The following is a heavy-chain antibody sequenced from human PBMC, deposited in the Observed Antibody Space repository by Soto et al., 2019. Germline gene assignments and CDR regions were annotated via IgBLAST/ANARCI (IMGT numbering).Heavy chain of an antibody. D-gene: IGHD3-3*01. CDR1: GFTFSSYW. Sequence: EVQLVESGGGLVRPGGSLRLSCAASGFTFSSYWMHWVRQAPGKGLVWVSRINSDGSSTSYADSVKGRFTISRDNAKNTLYLQMNSLRAEDTAVYYCARGNYDFWSGYREYYYYYYMDVWGKGTTVTVSS. CDR2: INSDGSST. V-gene: IGHV3-74*01. J-gene: IGHJ6*03. CDR3: ARGNYDFWSGYREYYYYYYMDV.